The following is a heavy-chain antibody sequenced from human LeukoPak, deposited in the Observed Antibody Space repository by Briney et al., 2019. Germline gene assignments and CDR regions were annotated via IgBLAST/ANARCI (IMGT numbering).Heavy chain of an antibody. CDR2: INPNSGGT. CDR1: GYTFTGYY. D-gene: IGHD3-22*01. V-gene: IGHV1-2*02. CDR3: ARESYYDSSGYPDPDELSTAPAFDI. J-gene: IGHJ3*02. Sequence: ASVKVSCKASGYTFTGYYMHWVRQAPGQGLEWMGWINPNSGGTNYAQKFQGRVTMTRDTSISTAYMELSRLRSDDTAVYYCARESYYDSSGYPDPDELSTAPAFDIWGQGTMVTVSS.